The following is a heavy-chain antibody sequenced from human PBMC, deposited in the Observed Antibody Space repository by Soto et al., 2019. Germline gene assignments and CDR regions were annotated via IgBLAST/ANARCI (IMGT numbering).Heavy chain of an antibody. Sequence: ASVKVSCKTSGYTFSNYGITWVRHSPGQPLEWLGWISLYSDGTNYAQKFQGRVSMTTDTSTTTAYMELRSLRSDDTAVYYCARVVPGAEAWFGPWGQGTLVTVSS. CDR1: GYTFSNYG. D-gene: IGHD2-2*01. CDR3: ARVVPGAEAWFGP. V-gene: IGHV1-18*01. J-gene: IGHJ5*02. CDR2: ISLYSDGT.